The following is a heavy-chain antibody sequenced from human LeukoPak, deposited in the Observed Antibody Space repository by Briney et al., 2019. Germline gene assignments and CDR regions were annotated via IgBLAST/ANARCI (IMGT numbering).Heavy chain of an antibody. D-gene: IGHD2-2*01. CDR2: IYTSGST. V-gene: IGHV4-61*02. J-gene: IGHJ4*02. Sequence: SETLSLTCTVSGGSISSGSYYWSWIRQPAGKGLEWIGRIYTSGSTNYNPSLKSRVTISVDTSKNQFSPKLSSVTAADTAVYYCAREGAGDIVVVPAAHFFDYWGQGTLVTVSS. CDR1: GGSISSGSYY. CDR3: AREGAGDIVVVPAAHFFDY.